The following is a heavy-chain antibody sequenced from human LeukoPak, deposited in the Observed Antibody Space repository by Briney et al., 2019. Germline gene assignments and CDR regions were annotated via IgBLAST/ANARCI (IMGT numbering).Heavy chain of an antibody. J-gene: IGHJ4*02. CDR2: IYTSGST. Sequence: SETLSLTCTVSVGSISSGSYYWSWIRQPAGKGLEWIGRIYTSGSTNYNPSLKSRVTISVDTSKNQFSLKLSSVTAADTAVYYCARGEERDFDYWGQGTLVTVSS. V-gene: IGHV4-61*02. CDR3: ARGEERDFDY. CDR1: VGSISSGSYY.